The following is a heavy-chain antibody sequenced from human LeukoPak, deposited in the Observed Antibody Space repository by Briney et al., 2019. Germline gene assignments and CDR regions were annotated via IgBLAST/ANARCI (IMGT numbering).Heavy chain of an antibody. Sequence: SETLSLTCTVSGGSIGLYYWSWIRRPPGKGLEWIGYIYSSGSTKYNPSLKSRVTMSVDTSKNQFSLKLSSVTAADTAVYFCAREGTTGWAFWGPGTLVTVSS. CDR1: GGSIGLYY. V-gene: IGHV4-59*01. J-gene: IGHJ4*02. D-gene: IGHD1-1*01. CDR2: IYSSGST. CDR3: AREGTTGWAF.